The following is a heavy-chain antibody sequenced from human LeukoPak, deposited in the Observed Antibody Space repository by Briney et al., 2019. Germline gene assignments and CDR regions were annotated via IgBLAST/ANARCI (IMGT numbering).Heavy chain of an antibody. V-gene: IGHV3-43*02. CDR2: ISGDGGDK. J-gene: IGHJ4*02. Sequence: GGSVRLSCASSGFSFISYAMHWVRQAPGKGLEWVSLISGDGGDKYYADSVRGRFTISRDNSKNSLYLQMKSLRTEDTALYYCAKDISDFWSGYYLCESWGKGTLVTVSS. D-gene: IGHD3-3*01. CDR1: GFSFISYA. CDR3: AKDISDFWSGYYLCES.